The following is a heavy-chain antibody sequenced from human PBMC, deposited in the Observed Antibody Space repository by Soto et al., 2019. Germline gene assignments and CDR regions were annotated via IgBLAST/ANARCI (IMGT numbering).Heavy chain of an antibody. CDR2: IGSRTSDI. Sequence: GGSLRLSCTASGFTFNTHWMHWVRQAPGKGLEWVSFIGSRTSDIYYADSVKGRFTISRDNAKNSLYLDLTRLRAEDTAVYFCVRDYYDTSGYPNTFDMWGQGTMVTVSS. CDR3: VRDYYDTSGYPNTFDM. J-gene: IGHJ3*02. CDR1: GFTFNTHW. D-gene: IGHD3-22*01. V-gene: IGHV3-21*01.